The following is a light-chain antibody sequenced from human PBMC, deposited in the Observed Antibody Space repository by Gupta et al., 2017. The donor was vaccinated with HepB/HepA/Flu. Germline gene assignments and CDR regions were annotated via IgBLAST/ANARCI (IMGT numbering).Light chain of an antibody. J-gene: IGLJ3*02. V-gene: IGLV1-40*01. CDR3: QSYDSSLGGPWV. Sequence: QSALPHPPSASGIAWQTVIISCTGSSSNIGIGRDVHWYQQFPGTAPKLLIYRNNNRPSGVPDRFSGSKSGTSASLAITGLQAEDEATYYCQSYDSSLGGPWVFGGGTKLTVL. CDR2: RNN. CDR1: SSNIGIGRD.